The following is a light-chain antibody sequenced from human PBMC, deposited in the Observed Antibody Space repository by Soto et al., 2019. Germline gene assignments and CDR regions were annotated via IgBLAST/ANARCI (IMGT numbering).Light chain of an antibody. CDR2: RDD. CDR3: QVWDSSTVV. J-gene: IGLJ2*01. Sequence: SYELTQPLSVSVALGQTARITCGGNNIGSKDVHWYQQKPGQAPVLVIYRDDKRPSGIPERFSGSSSGNMATLTITRAQAGDEADYYCQVWDSSTVVFGGGTQLTVL. V-gene: IGLV3-9*01. CDR1: NIGSKD.